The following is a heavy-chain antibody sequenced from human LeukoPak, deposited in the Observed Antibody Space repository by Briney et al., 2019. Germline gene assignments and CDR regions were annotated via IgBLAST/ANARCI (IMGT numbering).Heavy chain of an antibody. CDR1: GFTFSSYS. J-gene: IGHJ6*02. Sequence: GGSLRLSCAASGFTFSSYSMNWVRQAPGKGLEWVSSISSSSSYIYYADSVKGRFTISRDNAKNSLYLQMNSLRAEDTAVYYCARAGHYDLWSGYLFSFLAMDVWGQGTTVTVSS. CDR2: ISSSSSYI. D-gene: IGHD3-3*01. CDR3: ARAGHYDLWSGYLFSFLAMDV. V-gene: IGHV3-21*01.